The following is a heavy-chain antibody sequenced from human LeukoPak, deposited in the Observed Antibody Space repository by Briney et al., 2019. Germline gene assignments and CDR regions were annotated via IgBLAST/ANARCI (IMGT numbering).Heavy chain of an antibody. Sequence: GGSLRLSCAASGFTFSSYAMHWVRQAPGKGLEWVGVISYDGSNKYYADSVKGRVTISRDNSKNTLYLQMNSLRAEDTAVYYCAREIGYYFDYWGQGTLVTVSS. D-gene: IGHD3-10*01. CDR1: GFTFSSYA. CDR3: AREIGYYFDY. CDR2: ISYDGSNK. V-gene: IGHV3-30*01. J-gene: IGHJ4*02.